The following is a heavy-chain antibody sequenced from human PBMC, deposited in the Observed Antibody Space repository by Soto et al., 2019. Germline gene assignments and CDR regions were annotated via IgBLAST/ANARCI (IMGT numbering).Heavy chain of an antibody. D-gene: IGHD4-17*01. V-gene: IGHV3-53*01. CDR3: ARVVTTVTTDPYYFDY. J-gene: IGHJ4*02. Sequence: GSLRLSCXASEFSVSINYMSWVRQAPGKGLDWVSVIYRGESTYYADSVKGRFTISRDNSKNTVYLQMNSLRAEDTAVYYCARVVTTVTTDPYYFDYWGQGTLVTVSS. CDR1: EFSVSINY. CDR2: IYRGEST.